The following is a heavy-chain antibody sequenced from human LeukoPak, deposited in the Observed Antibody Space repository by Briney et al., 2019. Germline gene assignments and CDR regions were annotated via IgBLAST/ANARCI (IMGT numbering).Heavy chain of an antibody. CDR3: AKEGHYDSSGYYCDY. CDR2: VSGSGGST. CDR1: GFTFSSYA. Sequence: PGGSLRLSCAASGFTFSSYAMSWVRQAPGKGLEWVSVVSGSGGSTYYADSVEGRFTISRDNSKNTLYLQMNSLRAEDTALYYCAKEGHYDSSGYYCDYWGQGTLVTVSS. J-gene: IGHJ4*02. V-gene: IGHV3-23*01. D-gene: IGHD3-22*01.